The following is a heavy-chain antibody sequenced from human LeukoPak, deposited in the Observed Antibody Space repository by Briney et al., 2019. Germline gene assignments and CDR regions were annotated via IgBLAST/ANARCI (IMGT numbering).Heavy chain of an antibody. J-gene: IGHJ4*02. D-gene: IGHD6-19*01. CDR2: IWYDGSNK. Sequence: PGGSLRLSCAASGFTFSSYGMHWVRQAPGKGLEWVAVIWYDGSNKYYADFVKGRFTISRDNSKNTLYLQMNSLRAEDTAVYYCARDLMAGTGYFDYWGQGTLVTVSS. V-gene: IGHV3-33*01. CDR1: GFTFSSYG. CDR3: ARDLMAGTGYFDY.